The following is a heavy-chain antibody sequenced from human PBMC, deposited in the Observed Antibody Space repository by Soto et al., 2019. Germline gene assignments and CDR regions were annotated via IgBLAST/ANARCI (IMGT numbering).Heavy chain of an antibody. Sequence: LSLTCTVSGGSISSYYWSWIRQPPGKGLEWIGYIYYSGSTNYNPSLKSRVTISVDTSKNQFSLKLSSVTAADTAVYYCAREALRRRLWLVEVIGDAFDIWGQGTMVTVSS. V-gene: IGHV4-59*01. J-gene: IGHJ3*02. CDR1: GGSISSYY. D-gene: IGHD5-18*01. CDR2: IYYSGST. CDR3: AREALRRRLWLVEVIGDAFDI.